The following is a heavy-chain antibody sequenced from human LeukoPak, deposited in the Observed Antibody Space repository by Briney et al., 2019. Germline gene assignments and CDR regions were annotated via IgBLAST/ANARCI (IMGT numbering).Heavy chain of an antibody. Sequence: ASVTVSCMLSGYTLTELSMHWVRQAPGKGLEWMGGFDPEDGETIYAKKFQGRVGMTEDTSTDAAYMELSSLRSEDTAVYYCATGPRYNWNDGHSLFDPWGQGTLVTVSS. V-gene: IGHV1-24*01. J-gene: IGHJ5*02. D-gene: IGHD1-1*01. CDR1: GYTLTELS. CDR2: FDPEDGET. CDR3: ATGPRYNWNDGHSLFDP.